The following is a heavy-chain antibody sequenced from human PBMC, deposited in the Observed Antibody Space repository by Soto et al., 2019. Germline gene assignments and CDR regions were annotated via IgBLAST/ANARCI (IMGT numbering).Heavy chain of an antibody. CDR3: ARDFPYYYDSSGYHARFDY. CDR1: GYTFTGYY. Sequence: ASVKVSCKVSGYTFTGYYMHWVRQAPGQGLEWMGWINPNSGGTNYAQKFQGRVTMTRDTSISTAYMELSRLRSDATAVYYCARDFPYYYDSSGYHARFDYWGQGPLVTVSS. J-gene: IGHJ4*02. CDR2: INPNSGGT. V-gene: IGHV1-2*02. D-gene: IGHD3-22*01.